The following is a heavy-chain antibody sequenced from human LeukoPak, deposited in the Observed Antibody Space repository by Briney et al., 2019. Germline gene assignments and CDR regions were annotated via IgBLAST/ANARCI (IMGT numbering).Heavy chain of an antibody. D-gene: IGHD2-2*01. CDR2: INPSGGST. CDR1: GYTFTSYG. J-gene: IGHJ6*02. CDR3: ARDGIVVVPAAMQNYYYGMDV. Sequence: ASVKVSCKASGYTFTSYGFSWVRQAPGQELEWMGIINPSGGSTSYAQKFQGRVTMTRDTSTSTVYMELSSLRSEDTAVYYCARDGIVVVPAAMQNYYYGMDVWGQGTTVTVSS. V-gene: IGHV1-46*01.